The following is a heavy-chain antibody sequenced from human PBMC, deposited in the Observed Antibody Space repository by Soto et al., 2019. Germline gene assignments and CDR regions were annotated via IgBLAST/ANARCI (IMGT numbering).Heavy chain of an antibody. CDR2: IISIFGTA. D-gene: IGHD3-22*01. Sequence: QVQLVQSGAEVKKPGSSVKVSCKASGGTFSSYAISWVRQAPGQGLEWMGGIISIFGTANYAQKFQGRVTITADEYRSTAYMGLSSLRSEDTAVYYCAVRVDSRHPFDYWGQGTLVTVSS. J-gene: IGHJ4*02. CDR3: AVRVDSRHPFDY. CDR1: GGTFSSYA. V-gene: IGHV1-69*01.